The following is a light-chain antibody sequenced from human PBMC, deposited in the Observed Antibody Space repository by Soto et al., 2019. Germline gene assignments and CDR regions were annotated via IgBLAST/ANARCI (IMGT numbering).Light chain of an antibody. CDR1: RGHSSYA. CDR3: QTWGTGDVV. J-gene: IGLJ2*01. CDR2: LNSDGSH. Sequence: QLVLTQSPSASASLGASVILTCTLSRGHSSYAIAWHQQQPEKGPRYLMKLNSDGSHSKGDGIPDRFSGSSSGAERYLTISSLQSEDEADYYCQTWGTGDVVFGGGTKLTVL. V-gene: IGLV4-69*01.